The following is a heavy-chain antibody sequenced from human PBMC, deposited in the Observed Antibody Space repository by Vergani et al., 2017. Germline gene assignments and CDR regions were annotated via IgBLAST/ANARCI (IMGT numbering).Heavy chain of an antibody. CDR1: GFTFSSYA. D-gene: IGHD5-12*01. V-gene: IGHV3-30*01. J-gene: IGHJ6*03. CDR2: ISYDGSNK. CDR3: AGVQVGGYSGYDSYYYYMDV. Sequence: QVQLVESGGGVVQPGRSLRLSCAASGFTFSSYAMHWVRQAPGKGLEWVAVISYDGSNKYYADSVKGRFTISRDNSKNTRYLQMNSLRAEDTAVYSCAGVQVGGYSGYDSYYYYMDVWGEGTTVTVSS.